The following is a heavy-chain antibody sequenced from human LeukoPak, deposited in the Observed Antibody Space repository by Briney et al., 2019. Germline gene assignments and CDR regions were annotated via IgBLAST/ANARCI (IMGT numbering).Heavy chain of an antibody. V-gene: IGHV3-21*01. CDR2: ISSSSSI. J-gene: IGHJ4*02. D-gene: IGHD5-24*01. CDR3: ARRTDDYNYLDY. Sequence: GGSLRLSCAASGFTFSSYSMNWVRQAPGKGLEWVSLISSSSSIFYADSVKGRFTISRDSAKNSLYLQMNSLRGEDTAVYYCARRTDDYNYLDYWGQGTLVTVSS. CDR1: GFTFSSYS.